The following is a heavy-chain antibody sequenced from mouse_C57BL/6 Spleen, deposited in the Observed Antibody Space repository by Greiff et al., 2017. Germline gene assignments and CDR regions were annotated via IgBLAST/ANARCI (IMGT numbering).Heavy chain of an antibody. CDR2: IDPSDSYT. CDR3: ARSLYYGSSYGYCDV. J-gene: IGHJ1*03. D-gene: IGHD1-1*01. V-gene: IGHV1-50*01. Sequence: QVQLQQPGAELVKPGASVKLSCKASGYTFTSYWMQWVKQRPGQGLEWIGEIDPSDSYTNYNQKFKGKATLTVDTSSSTAYMQLSSLTSEDSAVYYCARSLYYGSSYGYCDVWGTGTTVTVSS. CDR1: GYTFTSYW.